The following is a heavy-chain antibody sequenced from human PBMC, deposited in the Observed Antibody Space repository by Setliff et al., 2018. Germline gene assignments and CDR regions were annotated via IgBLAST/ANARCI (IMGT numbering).Heavy chain of an antibody. CDR1: GFTFSSYG. Sequence: GGSLRLSCAASGFTFSSYGMHWVRQAPGKGLEWVAVISYDGSNKYYADSVKGRFTISRDNSKNTLYLQMNSLRAEDTAVYYCARSDGGSSGLDYWGQGTLVT. J-gene: IGHJ4*02. D-gene: IGHD2-15*01. CDR2: ISYDGSNK. CDR3: ARSDGGSSGLDY. V-gene: IGHV3-30*03.